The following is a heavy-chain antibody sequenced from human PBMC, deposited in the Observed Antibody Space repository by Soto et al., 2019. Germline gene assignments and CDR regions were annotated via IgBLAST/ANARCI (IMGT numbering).Heavy chain of an antibody. Sequence: GGSLRLSCAASGFTFSGSAMHWVRQASGKGLEWVGRIRSKANSYATAYAASVKGRFTISRDDSKNTAYLQMNSLKTEDTAVYYCTRRKGSERLPGDYYYGMDVWGQGTTVTVSS. CDR1: GFTFSGSA. V-gene: IGHV3-73*01. CDR3: TRRKGSERLPGDYYYGMDV. D-gene: IGHD3-10*01. CDR2: IRSKANSYAT. J-gene: IGHJ6*02.